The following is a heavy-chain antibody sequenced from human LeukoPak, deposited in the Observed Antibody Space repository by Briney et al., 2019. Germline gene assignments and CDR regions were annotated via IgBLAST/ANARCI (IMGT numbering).Heavy chain of an antibody. CDR2: ISSSSYI. D-gene: IGHD3-22*01. J-gene: IGHJ4*02. Sequence: GGSLRLSCAASGFTFSSYSMNWVRQAPGKGLEWVSSISSSSYIYYADSVKGRFTISRDNAKNSLYLQMNSLRAEDTAVYYCAKHYYDSSGIDYWGQGTLVTVSS. CDR3: AKHYYDSSGIDY. CDR1: GFTFSSYS. V-gene: IGHV3-21*01.